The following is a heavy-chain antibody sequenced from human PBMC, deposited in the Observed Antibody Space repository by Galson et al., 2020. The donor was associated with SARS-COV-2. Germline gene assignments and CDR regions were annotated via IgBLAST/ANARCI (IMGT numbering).Heavy chain of an antibody. CDR3: AGEVPAATEDAFDI. D-gene: IGHD2-2*01. Sequence: GGSLRLSCAASGFTFSSYGMHWVRQAPGKGLEWVAVICYDGSNKYYADSVKGRFTISSDNSKNTLDLQMNSLRAEDTAVYYCAGEVPAATEDAFDIWGQGTMVTVSS. J-gene: IGHJ3*02. CDR1: GFTFSSYG. CDR2: ICYDGSNK. V-gene: IGHV3-33*01.